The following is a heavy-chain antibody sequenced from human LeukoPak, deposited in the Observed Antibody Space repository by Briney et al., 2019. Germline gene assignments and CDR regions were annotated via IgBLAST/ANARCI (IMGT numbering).Heavy chain of an antibody. CDR1: GFIFTHDS. Sequence: PGRSLRLSSVASGFIFTHDSMHCVRQAPGKGLEWVAVIWSDGSNRFYAGSVKGRFTISIDNSQNAVFLQMNSLRAEDTAMYYCARDAQRGFDYSNSHKCWGHGILVTVSS. J-gene: IGHJ4*01. V-gene: IGHV3-33*01. CDR3: ARDAQRGFDYSNSHKC. D-gene: IGHD4-11*01. CDR2: IWSDGSNR.